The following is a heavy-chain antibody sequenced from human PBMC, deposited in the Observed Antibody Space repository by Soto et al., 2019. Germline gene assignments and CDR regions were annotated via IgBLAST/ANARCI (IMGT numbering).Heavy chain of an antibody. D-gene: IGHD2-15*01. CDR1: GYSFTTYY. J-gene: IGHJ4*02. CDR2: ISPGGTTT. Sequence: QVQLLQSGAEVRKPGASVKLSCRASGYSFTTYYIHWVRQAPGQGLEWMAIISPGGTTTNYAHNFQGRFTVTSYGSKSTVHMEVASLRDDHTAVYFCARELPPGGPFDYWWQGSLVTVSS. CDR3: ARELPPGGPFDY. V-gene: IGHV1-46*03.